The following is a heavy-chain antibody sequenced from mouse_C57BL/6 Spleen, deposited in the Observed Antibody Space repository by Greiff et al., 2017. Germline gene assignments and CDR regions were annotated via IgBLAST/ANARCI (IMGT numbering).Heavy chain of an antibody. CDR3: SRGRGYFDY. CDR1: GFTFTSYW. J-gene: IGHJ2*01. CDR2: IDPSDSYT. Sequence: QVQLQQPGAELVMPGASVKLSCKASGFTFTSYWMHWVKQRPGQGLEWIGEIDPSDSYTNYNQKFKGKSTLTVNKYSSTAYMQLSSHTSEDSSVYYCSRGRGYFDYWGQGTTLTVSS. D-gene: IGHD3-1*01. V-gene: IGHV1-69*01.